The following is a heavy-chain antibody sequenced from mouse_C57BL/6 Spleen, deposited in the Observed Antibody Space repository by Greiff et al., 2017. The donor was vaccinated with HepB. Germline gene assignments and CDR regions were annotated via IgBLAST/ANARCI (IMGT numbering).Heavy chain of an antibody. CDR2: IDPETGGT. D-gene: IGHD3-1*01. CDR3: TSGGYLDY. J-gene: IGHJ2*01. V-gene: IGHV1-15*01. CDR1: GYTFTDYE. Sequence: QVQLKESGAELVRPGASVTLSCKASGYTFTDYEMHWVKQTPVHGLEWIGAIDPETGGTAYNQKFKGKAILTADKSSSTAYMELRSLTSEDSAVYYCTSGGYLDYWGQGTTLTVSS.